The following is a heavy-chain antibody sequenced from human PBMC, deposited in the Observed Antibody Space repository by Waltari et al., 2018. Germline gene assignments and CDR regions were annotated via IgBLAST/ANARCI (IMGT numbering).Heavy chain of an antibody. V-gene: IGHV4-39*01. CDR3: ASIAADYYYYYMDV. J-gene: IGHJ6*03. D-gene: IGHD6-25*01. CDR2: FYYSGRT. CDR1: GGSISSSSYY. Sequence: QLQLQESGPGLVKPSETLSLTCTVSGGSISSSSYYWGWIRQPPGKGLEWIGSFYYSGRTYYNPPRTSRVTIYVDTAKNHFSLKLSAVTAADTAVYYCASIAADYYYYYMDVWGKGTTVTVSS.